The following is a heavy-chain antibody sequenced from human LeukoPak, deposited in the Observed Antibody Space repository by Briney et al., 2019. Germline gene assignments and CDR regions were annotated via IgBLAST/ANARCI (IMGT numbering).Heavy chain of an antibody. Sequence: ASVKVSCKASGYTFTSYYMHWVRQAPGQGLEWMGIINPSGGSTSYAQKFQGRVTMTRDTSTSTVYMELSSLRSEDTAVYYCARDLECCSGGSCSDDYWGQGTLVTVSS. J-gene: IGHJ4*02. CDR1: GYTFTSYY. CDR2: INPSGGST. V-gene: IGHV1-46*01. D-gene: IGHD2-15*01. CDR3: ARDLECCSGGSCSDDY.